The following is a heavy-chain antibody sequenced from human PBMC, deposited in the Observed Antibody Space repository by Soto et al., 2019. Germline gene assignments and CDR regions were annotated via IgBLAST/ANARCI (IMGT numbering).Heavy chain of an antibody. J-gene: IGHJ4*02. CDR3: ASGASRLDPYFFDS. CDR1: EGTFNSYA. CDR2: IIPYYNTL. Sequence: QAQVVQSGAEVRKPGSSVKLSCKASEGTFNSYAIAWVRQAPGQGLEWMGGIIPYYNTLNYAQKFQARVTITAEGFTNTVYMELSSLRSDDTAVYFCASGASRLDPYFFDSWGQGTLVPVSP. D-gene: IGHD2-2*01. V-gene: IGHV1-69*01.